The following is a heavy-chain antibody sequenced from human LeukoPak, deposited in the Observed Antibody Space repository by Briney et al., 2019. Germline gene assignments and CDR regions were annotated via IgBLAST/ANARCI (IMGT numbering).Heavy chain of an antibody. CDR1: GFTFSSFT. V-gene: IGHV3-21*04. Sequence: GGALRLSCAASGFTFSSFTMNWVRQAPGKGLEWVSSISGSSNYIYYADSVKGRFTISRDNAKNSLFLQMNSLRAEDTAVYYCARLSPTYYYDSSGPFDPWGQGTLVTVSS. J-gene: IGHJ5*02. D-gene: IGHD3-22*01. CDR3: ARLSPTYYYDSSGPFDP. CDR2: ISGSSNYI.